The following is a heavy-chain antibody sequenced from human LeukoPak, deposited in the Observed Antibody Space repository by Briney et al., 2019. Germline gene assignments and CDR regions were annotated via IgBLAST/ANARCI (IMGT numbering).Heavy chain of an antibody. Sequence: GGSLRLSCAVSGFTFTNYNMNWVRQAPGKGLEWVSYITGSSSTIYYADSVKGRFTISRDNAKNSLYLQMNSLRTEDTALYYCAKDRSRRDGYNLEGVDYWGQGTLVTVSS. CDR3: AKDRSRRDGYNLEGVDY. V-gene: IGHV3-48*01. CDR2: ITGSSSTI. CDR1: GFTFTNYN. D-gene: IGHD5-24*01. J-gene: IGHJ4*02.